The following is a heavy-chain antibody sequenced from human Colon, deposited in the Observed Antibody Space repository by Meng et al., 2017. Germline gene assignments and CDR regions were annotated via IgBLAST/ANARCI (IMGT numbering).Heavy chain of an antibody. CDR3: ARGFISGNSLNPFDD. Sequence: ASVKVSCKASGYTFTGYYMHWVRQAPGQGLEWLGRINPNSGGTKYGKKFEGRVTVTRDTSISSAHMELSSLRYDDTAVYYCARGFISGNSLNPFDDWGQGTLVTVSS. V-gene: IGHV1-2*06. CDR1: GYTFTGYY. D-gene: IGHD4-23*01. J-gene: IGHJ4*02. CDR2: INPNSGGT.